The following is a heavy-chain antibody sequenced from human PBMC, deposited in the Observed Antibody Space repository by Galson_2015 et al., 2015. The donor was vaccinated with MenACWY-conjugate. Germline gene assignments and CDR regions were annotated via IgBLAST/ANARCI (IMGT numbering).Heavy chain of an antibody. CDR2: INAGNGNT. CDR3: ARVSDTAMSADEYYFDY. Sequence: SVKVSCKASGYTFTSYAMHWVRQAPGQRLEWMGWINAGNGNTKYSQKFQGRVTITRDTSASTAYMELSSLRSEDTAVYYCARVSDTAMSADEYYFDYWGQGTLVTVSS. D-gene: IGHD5-18*01. J-gene: IGHJ4*02. V-gene: IGHV1-3*01. CDR1: GYTFTSYA.